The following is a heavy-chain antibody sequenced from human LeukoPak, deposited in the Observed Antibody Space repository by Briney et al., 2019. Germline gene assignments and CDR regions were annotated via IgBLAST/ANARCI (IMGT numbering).Heavy chain of an antibody. V-gene: IGHV1-18*01. CDR3: ARDFEYQLLSPFDY. CDR1: GYTFTSYG. Sequence: ASVKVSCKASGYTFTSYGISWVRQAPGQGLEWMGWISAYNGNTNYAQKLQGRVTMTTDTSTSTAYMELRGLRSDDTAVYYCARDFEYQLLSPFDYWGQGTLVTVSS. CDR2: ISAYNGNT. D-gene: IGHD2-2*01. J-gene: IGHJ4*02.